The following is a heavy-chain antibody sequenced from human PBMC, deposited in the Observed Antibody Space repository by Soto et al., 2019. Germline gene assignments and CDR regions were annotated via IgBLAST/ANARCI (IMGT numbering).Heavy chain of an antibody. J-gene: IGHJ6*02. CDR3: ARDLRLRVIIAAAGSFGYYGMDV. Sequence: PWGSLRLSCASSGFTFSCYAMHWVRQAPGRGLELVAVISYDGSNKYYADSVKGRFTISRDNSKNTLYLQMNSLRAEDTAVYYCARDLRLRVIIAAAGSFGYYGMDVWGQGTTVTVSS. CDR2: ISYDGSNK. D-gene: IGHD6-13*01. CDR1: GFTFSCYA. V-gene: IGHV3-30-3*01.